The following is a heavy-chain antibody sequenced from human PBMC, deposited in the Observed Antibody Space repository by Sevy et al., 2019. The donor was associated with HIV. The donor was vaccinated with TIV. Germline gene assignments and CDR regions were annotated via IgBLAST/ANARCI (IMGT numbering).Heavy chain of an antibody. CDR3: ARDFDSSGYYQHGGY. Sequence: GESLKISCAASGFTFSSYAMHWVRQAPGKGLEWVAVISYDGSNKYYADSVKGRFTISRDNSKNTLYLQMNSLRAEDTAVYYRARDFDSSGYYQHGGYWGQGTLVTVSS. CDR1: GFTFSSYA. CDR2: ISYDGSNK. J-gene: IGHJ4*02. V-gene: IGHV3-30-3*01. D-gene: IGHD3-22*01.